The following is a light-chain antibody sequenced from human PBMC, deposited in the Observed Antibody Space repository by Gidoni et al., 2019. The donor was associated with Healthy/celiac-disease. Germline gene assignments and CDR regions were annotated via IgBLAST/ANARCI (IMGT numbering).Light chain of an antibody. CDR3: QQYYSYPQT. Sequence: IQMTQSPSSLSASTGDTVTITCRASQGISSYLAWYQQNPGKVPKLLIYAASTLQSGVPSRFSGSGSGTDFTLTISCLQSEDFATYYCQQYYSYPQTFGEGTKVEIK. CDR2: AAS. CDR1: QGISSY. V-gene: IGKV1-8*01. J-gene: IGKJ4*02.